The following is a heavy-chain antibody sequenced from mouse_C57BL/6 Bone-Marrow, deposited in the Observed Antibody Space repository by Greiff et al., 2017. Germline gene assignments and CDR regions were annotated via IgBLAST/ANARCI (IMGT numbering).Heavy chain of an antibody. J-gene: IGHJ1*03. D-gene: IGHD2-1*01. V-gene: IGHV1-76*01. CDR3: ARGIYFYWYFDV. CDR1: GYTFTDYY. Sequence: VQLKQSGAELVRPGASVKLSCKASGYTFTDYYINWVKQRPGQGLEWIARIYPGSGNTYYNEKFKGKATLTAEKSSSTAYMQLSSLTSEDSAVYFCARGIYFYWYFDVWGTGTTVTVSS. CDR2: IYPGSGNT.